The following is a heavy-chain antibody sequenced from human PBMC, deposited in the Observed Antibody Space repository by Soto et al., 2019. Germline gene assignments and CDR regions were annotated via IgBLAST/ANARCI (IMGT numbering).Heavy chain of an antibody. Sequence: SETLSLTCNVSGVSISGGGYYWTWIRQHPGKGLEWIGYNYHPGSTYYNPSLKRRVIISVDTSKNQFSLKLSSVTAADTAVYYCASSAYYYGMDVWGQGTTVTVSS. CDR2: NYHPGST. D-gene: IGHD2-21*01. V-gene: IGHV4-31*03. CDR3: ASSAYYYGMDV. J-gene: IGHJ6*02. CDR1: GVSISGGGYY.